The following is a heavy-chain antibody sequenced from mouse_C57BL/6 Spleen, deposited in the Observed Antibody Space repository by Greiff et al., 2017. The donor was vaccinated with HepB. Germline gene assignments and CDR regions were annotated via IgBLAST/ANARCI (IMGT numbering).Heavy chain of an antibody. CDR3: AREAYYSNYEFAY. CDR2: INPGSGGT. Sequence: VKLQQSGAELVRPGTSVKVSCKASGYAFTNYLIEWVKQRPGQGLEWIGVINPGSGGTNYNEKFKGKATLTADKSSSTAYMQLSSLTSEDSAVYFCAREAYYSNYEFAYWGQGTLVTVSA. CDR1: GYAFTNYL. J-gene: IGHJ3*01. V-gene: IGHV1-54*01. D-gene: IGHD2-5*01.